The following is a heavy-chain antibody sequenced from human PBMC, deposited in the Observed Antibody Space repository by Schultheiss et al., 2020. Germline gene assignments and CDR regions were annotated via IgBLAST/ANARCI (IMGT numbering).Heavy chain of an antibody. CDR1: SDTFTNYG. CDR2: ISGYNGNT. CDR3: ARTLATMTALLYLDY. Sequence: ASVKVSCKASSDTFTNYGIRWVRQAPGQGLEWMGWISGYNGNTNYAHKLQVRVTMTTDTSTSTAYMELRSLRSGDTAVYYCARTLATMTALLYLDYWGQGTLVTVSA. J-gene: IGHJ4*02. D-gene: IGHD4-17*01. V-gene: IGHV1-18*01.